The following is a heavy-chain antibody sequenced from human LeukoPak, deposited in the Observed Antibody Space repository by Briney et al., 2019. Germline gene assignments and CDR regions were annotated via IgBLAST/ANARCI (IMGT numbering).Heavy chain of an antibody. CDR3: AKDRYSSGWYYFDY. Sequence: PGESLRLSCAASGFTFSSYGMHWVRQAPGKGLEWVAVISYDGSNKYYADSVKGRFTISRDNSKNTLYLQMNSLRAEDTAVYYCAKDRYSSGWYYFDYWGQGTLVTVSS. D-gene: IGHD6-19*01. CDR2: ISYDGSNK. V-gene: IGHV3-30*18. J-gene: IGHJ4*02. CDR1: GFTFSSYG.